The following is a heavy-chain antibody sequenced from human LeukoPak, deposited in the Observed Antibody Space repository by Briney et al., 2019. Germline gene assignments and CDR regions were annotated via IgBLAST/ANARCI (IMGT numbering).Heavy chain of an antibody. D-gene: IGHD6-13*01. CDR3: ARGRGAYSSSWPRGSWFDP. CDR1: GESFSGYY. V-gene: IGHV4-34*01. J-gene: IGHJ5*02. CDR2: INHSGST. Sequence: SETLSLTCAVYGESFSGYYWSWIRQPPGKGLEWIGEINHSGSTNYNPSLKSRVTISVDTSKNQFSLKLSSVTAADTAVYYCARGRGAYSSSWPRGSWFDPWGQGTLVTVSS.